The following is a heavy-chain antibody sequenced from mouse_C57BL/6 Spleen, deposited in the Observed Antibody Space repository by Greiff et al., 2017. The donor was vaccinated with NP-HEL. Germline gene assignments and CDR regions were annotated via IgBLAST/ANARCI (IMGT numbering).Heavy chain of an antibody. CDR3: ARASYYGNLFAY. D-gene: IGHD2-1*01. Sequence: VQLQQSGPELVKPGASVKLSCTASGFNFNDYYMHWVKQRTEQGLEWIGRIDPEDGATKSTPKFQGKATMTADTSSSTAYLPLSSLPSEETAVYYCARASYYGNLFAYWGQGTLVTVSA. CDR1: GFNFNDYY. V-gene: IGHV14-2*01. J-gene: IGHJ3*01. CDR2: IDPEDGAT.